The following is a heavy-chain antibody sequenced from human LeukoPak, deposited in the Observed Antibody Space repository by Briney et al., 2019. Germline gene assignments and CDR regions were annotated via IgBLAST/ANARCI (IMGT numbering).Heavy chain of an antibody. V-gene: IGHV3-21*01. Sequence: GGSLRLSCAASGFTFPSYGMTWVRQAPGKGLEWVSSINSGGTYISYADSVKGRFTIARDNAEDSLYLQMNSLRAEDTAIYYCARGYSGTYPNVWGQGTMVTVSS. CDR3: ARGYSGTYPNV. D-gene: IGHD1-26*01. CDR1: GFTFPSYG. CDR2: INSGGTYI. J-gene: IGHJ3*01.